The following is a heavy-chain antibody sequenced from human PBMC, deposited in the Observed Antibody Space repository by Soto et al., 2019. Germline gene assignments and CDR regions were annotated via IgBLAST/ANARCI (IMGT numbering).Heavy chain of an antibody. CDR1: GFTFSSYA. Sequence: EAQFLESGGGLVQPGGSLRLSCAASGFTFSSYAMSWVRQAPGKGLEWVSGISGRGGSTYYADSVKGRFTIFRDNTKNMLYLKMNSLRVEDTAVYYCAKSGVSSSGTYDYRGMDVWGQGTTATVSS. CDR3: AKSGVSSSGTYDYRGMDV. V-gene: IGHV3-23*01. D-gene: IGHD6-6*01. J-gene: IGHJ6*02. CDR2: ISGRGGST.